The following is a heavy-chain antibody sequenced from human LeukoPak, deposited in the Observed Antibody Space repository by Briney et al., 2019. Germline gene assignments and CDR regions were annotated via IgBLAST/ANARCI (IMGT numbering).Heavy chain of an antibody. CDR2: IYYSGST. Sequence: SETLSLTCTVSGGSISGYYWSWIRQPPGKGLECIGYIYYSGSTNYNPSLKSRVTISVDTSKNQFSLKVSSVTAADTAIYYCVRGHNWFDRWGQGTLVTVSS. V-gene: IGHV4-59*01. CDR1: GGSISGYY. J-gene: IGHJ5*02. CDR3: VRGHNWFDR.